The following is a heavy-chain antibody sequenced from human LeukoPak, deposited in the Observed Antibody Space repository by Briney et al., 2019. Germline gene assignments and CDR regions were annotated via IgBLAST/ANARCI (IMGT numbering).Heavy chain of an antibody. Sequence: APVKVPCKASGYTFTSYYMHWVRQAPGQGLEWMGIINPSGGSTSYAQKFQGRVTMTRDTSTSTVYMELSSLRSEDTAVYYCARTDCTNGVCYIPYFDYWGQGTLVTVSS. V-gene: IGHV1-46*01. D-gene: IGHD2-8*01. CDR3: ARTDCTNGVCYIPYFDY. CDR1: GYTFTSYY. CDR2: INPSGGST. J-gene: IGHJ4*02.